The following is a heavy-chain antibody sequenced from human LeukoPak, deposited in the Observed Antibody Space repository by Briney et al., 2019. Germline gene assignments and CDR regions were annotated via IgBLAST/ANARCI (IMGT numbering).Heavy chain of an antibody. CDR2: ISYDGSNK. D-gene: IGHD3-10*01. V-gene: IGHV3-30*03. CDR1: GFTFSSYG. J-gene: IGHJ5*02. CDR3: ARAGRPDYYGSGSVNWFDP. Sequence: GRSLRLSCAASGFTFSSYGMHWVRQAPGKGLEWVAVISYDGSNKYYADSVKGRFTISRDNSKNTLDLQMNSLRAEDTAVYYCARAGRPDYYGSGSVNWFDPWGQGTLVTVSS.